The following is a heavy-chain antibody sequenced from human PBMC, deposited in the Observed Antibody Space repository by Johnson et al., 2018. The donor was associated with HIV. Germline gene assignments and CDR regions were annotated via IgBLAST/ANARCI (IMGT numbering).Heavy chain of an antibody. Sequence: VQLVESGGTVVRPGGSLRLSCAASGFNLDDYGMSWVRQAPGKGLEWVSGISWNSGSIGYADSVKGRFTISRDNAKNSLYLQMNSLRAEDTALYYCAKVWQQLAHDAFDIWGQGTMVTVSS. CDR3: AKVWQQLAHDAFDI. CDR2: ISWNSGSI. V-gene: IGHV3-9*01. D-gene: IGHD6-13*01. CDR1: GFNLDDYG. J-gene: IGHJ3*02.